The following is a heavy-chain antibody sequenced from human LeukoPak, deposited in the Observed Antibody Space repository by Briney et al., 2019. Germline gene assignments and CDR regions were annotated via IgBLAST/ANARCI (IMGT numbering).Heavy chain of an antibody. CDR1: GFTFSDYY. V-gene: IGHV3-30*18. D-gene: IGHD3-16*01. CDR2: ISADGDTK. J-gene: IGHJ2*01. CDR3: AKEGAWGNWYFDL. Sequence: PGGSLRLSCAASGFTFSDYYMSWIRQAPGKGLEWVVVISADGDTKYYADSVKGRFTISRDNSKNTVYLEMNSLREEDTAVYYCAKEGAWGNWYFDLWGRGTLVTVSS.